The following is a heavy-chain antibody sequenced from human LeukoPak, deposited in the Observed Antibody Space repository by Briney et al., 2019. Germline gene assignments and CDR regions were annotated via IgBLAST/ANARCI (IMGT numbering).Heavy chain of an antibody. CDR2: INHSGST. V-gene: IGHV4-34*03. Sequence: SETLSLTCAVYGGSFSGYYWSWIRQPPGKGLEWIGEINHSGSTNYNPSLKSRVTISVDTSKNQFSLKLSSVTAADTAVYYCLMVRGVIRDYWGQGTLVTVSS. J-gene: IGHJ4*02. D-gene: IGHD3-10*01. CDR1: GGSFSGYY. CDR3: LMVRGVIRDY.